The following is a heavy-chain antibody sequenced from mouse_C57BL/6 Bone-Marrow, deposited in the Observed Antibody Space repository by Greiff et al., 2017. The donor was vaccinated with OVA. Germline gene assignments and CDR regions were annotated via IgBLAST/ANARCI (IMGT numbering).Heavy chain of an antibody. V-gene: IGHV6-3*01. J-gene: IGHJ3*01. CDR1: GFTFSNYW. CDR3: TGRLLRRGYDYDPWFAY. CDR2: IRLKSDNYAT. D-gene: IGHD2-4*01. Sequence: EVMLVESGGGLVQPGGSMKLSCVASGFTFSNYWMNWVRQSPEKGLEWVAQIRLKSDNYATHYAESVKGRFNISRDDSKSSVYLQMNNLRAEDTGIYYCTGRLLRRGYDYDPWFAYWGQGTLVTVSA.